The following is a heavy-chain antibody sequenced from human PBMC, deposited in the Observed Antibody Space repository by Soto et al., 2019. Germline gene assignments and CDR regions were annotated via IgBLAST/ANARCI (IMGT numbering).Heavy chain of an antibody. CDR1: GGSISSYY. Sequence: SETLSLTCTVSGGSISSYYWSWIRQPAGKGLEWIGRIYTSGSTNYNPSLKSRVTMSVDTSKNQFSLKLSSVTAADTAVYYCARDGIYYDSSGYPYYYYGMDVWGQGTTVTVSS. J-gene: IGHJ6*02. CDR2: IYTSGST. D-gene: IGHD3-22*01. V-gene: IGHV4-4*07. CDR3: ARDGIYYDSSGYPYYYYGMDV.